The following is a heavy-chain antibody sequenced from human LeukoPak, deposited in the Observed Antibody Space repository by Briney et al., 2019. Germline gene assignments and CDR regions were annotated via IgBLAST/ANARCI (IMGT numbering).Heavy chain of an antibody. CDR3: ARGGLTTVTTPLDAFDI. Sequence: SVEVSCKASGGTFSSYAISWVRQAPGQGLEWMVGIIPIVGTANYAQKFQGRVTITADESTSTAYMELSSLRSEYTAVYYCARGGLTTVTTPLDAFDIWGQGKMVTVSS. J-gene: IGHJ3*02. CDR2: IIPIVGTA. V-gene: IGHV1-69*13. CDR1: GGTFSSYA. D-gene: IGHD4-11*01.